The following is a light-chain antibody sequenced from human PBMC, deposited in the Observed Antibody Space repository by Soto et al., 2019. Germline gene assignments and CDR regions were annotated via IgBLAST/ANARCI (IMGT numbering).Light chain of an antibody. CDR2: EVS. V-gene: IGLV2-14*01. J-gene: IGLJ1*01. Sequence: QPVLTQPASVSGSPGQSITISCTGTSSDVGYNYVSWYQQYPGKAPKIIIYEVSNRPSGVSHRFSGSKSGNTASLTISGLQAEDEADYYCSSYTTTNTLCVFGTGTKLTVL. CDR3: SSYTTTNTLCV. CDR1: SSDVGYNY.